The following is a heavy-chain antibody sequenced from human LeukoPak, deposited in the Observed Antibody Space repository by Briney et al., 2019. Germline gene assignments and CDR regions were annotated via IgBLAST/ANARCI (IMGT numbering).Heavy chain of an antibody. J-gene: IGHJ6*03. Sequence: GGSLTLSCAASGFTFSSYGMLWVRHAPGKGRVGVTVISYDGSNENYADSVKGRFTISRDNAKNSLYLQMNSLRAEDTAVYYCAREKRATVSYYYYMDGWGKGTTVTVSS. CDR1: GFTFSSYG. D-gene: IGHD4-11*01. V-gene: IGHV3-30*07. CDR3: AREKRATVSYYYYMDG. CDR2: ISYDGSNE.